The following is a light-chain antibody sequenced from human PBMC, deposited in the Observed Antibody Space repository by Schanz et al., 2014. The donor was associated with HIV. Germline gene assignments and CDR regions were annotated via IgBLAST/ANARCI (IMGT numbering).Light chain of an antibody. V-gene: IGKV1-8*01. J-gene: IGKJ1*01. CDR2: AAS. Sequence: AIRITQSPSSLSASTGDRVTLTCRTTQGIGTYLAWYQQKPGSAPKLLIYAASTLQSGVPSRFSGSGSGADFTLTISCLQSEDFATYYCQQTSAFPRTFGQGTTVEVK. CDR3: QQTSAFPRT. CDR1: QGIGTY.